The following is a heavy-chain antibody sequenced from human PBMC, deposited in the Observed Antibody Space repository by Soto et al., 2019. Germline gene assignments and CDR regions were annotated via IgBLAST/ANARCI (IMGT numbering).Heavy chain of an antibody. V-gene: IGHV3-23*01. D-gene: IGHD2-21*02. CDR3: ARVFCRGDCYSPLDY. J-gene: IGHJ4*02. Sequence: GGSLRLSCAASGFTFSSYAMSWVRQAPGKGLEWVSAISGSGGSTYYADSVKGRFTISRDNAKNSLSLQMNSLRADDTAVYYCARVFCRGDCYSPLDYWGQGTLVTVSS. CDR1: GFTFSSYA. CDR2: ISGSGGST.